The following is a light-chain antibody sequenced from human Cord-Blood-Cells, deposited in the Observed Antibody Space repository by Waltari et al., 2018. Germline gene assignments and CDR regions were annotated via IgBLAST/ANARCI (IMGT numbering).Light chain of an antibody. V-gene: IGLV2-23*01. J-gene: IGLJ3*02. CDR2: EGS. CDR1: ISDVGSYNL. CDR3: CSYAGSSTWV. Sequence: QSALTQPASVSGSPGQSITISCTGTISDVGSYNLVPWYQQHPGKAPKLMIYEGSKRHSGVSNRFSGSKSGNTASLTISGLQAEDEADYYCCSYAGSSTWVFGGGTKLTVL.